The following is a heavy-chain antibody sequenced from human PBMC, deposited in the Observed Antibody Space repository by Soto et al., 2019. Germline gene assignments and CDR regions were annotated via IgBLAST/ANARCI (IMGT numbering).Heavy chain of an antibody. D-gene: IGHD5-18*01. V-gene: IGHV1-8*01. J-gene: IGHJ3*02. CDR2: MNTNSGNT. CDR3: QSPHKRYTHDSFYI. Sequence: QVQRVQSGAEVKKPGASVKVSCKASGYTFTSYDINWVRQATGQGLEWMGWMNTNSGNTGYAQKFHGRVTMTRNTSISTAYRELSSLRSKATAVYYCQSPHKRYTHDSFYIWTKWTIVTVSS. CDR1: GYTFTSYD.